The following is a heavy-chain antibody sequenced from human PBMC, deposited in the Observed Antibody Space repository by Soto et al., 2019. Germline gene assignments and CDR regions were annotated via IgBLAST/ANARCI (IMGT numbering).Heavy chain of an antibody. D-gene: IGHD2-2*01. CDR3: ARDCSSTSCHHAFDI. V-gene: IGHV4-4*07. J-gene: IGHJ3*02. CDR2: IYTSGST. Sequence: SETLSLTCTVSGGSISSYYWSWIRQPAGKGLEWIGRIYTSGSTNYNPSLKSRVTMSVDTSKNQFSLKLSSVTAADTAVYYCARDCSSTSCHHAFDIWGQGTMVTVSS. CDR1: GGSISSYY.